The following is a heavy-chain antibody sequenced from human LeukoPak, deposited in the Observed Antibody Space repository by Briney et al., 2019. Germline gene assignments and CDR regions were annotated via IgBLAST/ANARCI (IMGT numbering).Heavy chain of an antibody. D-gene: IGHD4-17*01. V-gene: IGHV3-13*01. Sequence: GGSLRLSCAASGFTFSSYDMHWVRQATGKGLEWVSAIGTAGDTYYPGSVKGRFTISREDAKNSLYLQMNSLRAGDTAVYYCARALRYCYYYYGMDVWGQGTTVTVSS. CDR3: ARALRYCYYYYGMDV. J-gene: IGHJ6*02. CDR2: IGTAGDT. CDR1: GFTFSSYD.